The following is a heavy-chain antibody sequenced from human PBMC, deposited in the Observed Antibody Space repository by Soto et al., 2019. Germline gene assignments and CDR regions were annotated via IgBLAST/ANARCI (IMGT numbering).Heavy chain of an antibody. V-gene: IGHV4-59*01. J-gene: IGHJ6*02. D-gene: IGHD6-19*01. CDR2: IYYSGST. CDR3: ARGWDQYSSGGRGNYYYYGMDV. CDR1: GGSISSYY. Sequence: SETLSLTCTVSGGSISSYYWSWIRQPPGKGLEWIGYIYYSGSTNYNPSLKSRVTISVDTSKNQFSLKLSSVTAADTAVYYCARGWDQYSSGGRGNYYYYGMDVWGQGTTVTVSS.